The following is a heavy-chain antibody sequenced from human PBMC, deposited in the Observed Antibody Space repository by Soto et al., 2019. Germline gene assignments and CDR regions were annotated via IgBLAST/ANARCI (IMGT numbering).Heavy chain of an antibody. CDR2: IWYDGSNK. CDR1: GFTFSTYG. J-gene: IGHJ5*02. V-gene: IGHV3-33*01. Sequence: QVQLVESGGGVVQPGRSLRLSCAASGFTFSTYGMHWVRQAPGKGLEWLAVIWYDGSNKYYADSVKGRFTISRDNSKHTLYLQMNSLRAEDTAVYYCARGDGDLSVGFDPWGQGTLVTVSS. D-gene: IGHD3-16*02. CDR3: ARGDGDLSVGFDP.